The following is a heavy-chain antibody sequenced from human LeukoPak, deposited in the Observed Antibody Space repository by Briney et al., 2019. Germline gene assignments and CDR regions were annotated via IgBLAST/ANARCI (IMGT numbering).Heavy chain of an antibody. Sequence: PSETLSLTCTVSGGSISSYYWSWIRQPPGKGLEWIGEINHSGSTNYNPSLKSRVTISVDTSKNQFSLKLSSVTAADTAVYYCARGSSGTGVDYWGQGTLVTVSS. D-gene: IGHD6-25*01. V-gene: IGHV4-34*01. CDR2: INHSGST. CDR3: ARGSSGTGVDY. J-gene: IGHJ4*02. CDR1: GGSISSYY.